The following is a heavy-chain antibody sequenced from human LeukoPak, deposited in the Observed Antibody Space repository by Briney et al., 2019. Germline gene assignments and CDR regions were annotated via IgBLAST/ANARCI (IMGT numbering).Heavy chain of an antibody. CDR3: ARDPQTYYYDSSDYYFDY. CDR2: INPSGGST. CDR1: GYTFTGYY. V-gene: IGHV1-46*01. D-gene: IGHD3-22*01. J-gene: IGHJ4*02. Sequence: RASVKVSCKASGYTFTGYYMHWVRQAPGQGLEWMGIINPSGGSTSYAQKFQGRVTMTRDTSTSTVYMELSSLRSEDTAVYYCARDPQTYYYDSSDYYFDYWGQGTLVTVSS.